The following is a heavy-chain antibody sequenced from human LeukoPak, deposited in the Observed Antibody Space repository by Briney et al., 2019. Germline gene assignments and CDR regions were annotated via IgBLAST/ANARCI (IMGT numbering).Heavy chain of an antibody. Sequence: SQTLSLTCAVSGGSISSGGYSWSWIRQPPGRGLEWIGYIYHSGSTYYNPSLKSRVTISVDRSKNQFSLKLSSVTAADTAVYYCARDVGYYDILTGYYYNWFDPWGQGTLVTVSS. CDR2: IYHSGST. CDR3: ARDVGYYDILTGYYYNWFDP. V-gene: IGHV4-30-2*01. D-gene: IGHD3-9*01. CDR1: GGSISSGGYS. J-gene: IGHJ5*02.